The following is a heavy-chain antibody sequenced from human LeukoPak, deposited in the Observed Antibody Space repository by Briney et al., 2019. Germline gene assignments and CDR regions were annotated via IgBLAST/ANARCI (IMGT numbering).Heavy chain of an antibody. Sequence: ASVKVSCKASGYTFTSYDINWVRQATGQGLEWMGWMNPNSGNTGYAQKFQGRVTMTRNISISTAYMELSSLRSEDTAVYYCARGDALRNLVDYWGQGTLVTVSS. CDR2: MNPNSGNT. CDR1: GYTFTSYD. J-gene: IGHJ4*02. V-gene: IGHV1-8*01. CDR3: ARGDALRNLVDY.